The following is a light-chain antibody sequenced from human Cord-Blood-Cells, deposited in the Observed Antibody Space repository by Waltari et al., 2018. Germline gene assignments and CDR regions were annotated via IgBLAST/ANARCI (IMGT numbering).Light chain of an antibody. CDR2: EVS. Sequence: QSALTQPPSASRSPGQSVTISCTVTSSAVGGYNYVSWYPQPPGNAPKLMIYEVSKRPSGVPDRFSGSKSGNTASLTVSGLQAEDEADYYCSSYAGSNNWVFGGGTKLTVL. J-gene: IGLJ3*02. CDR3: SSYAGSNNWV. V-gene: IGLV2-8*01. CDR1: SSAVGGYNY.